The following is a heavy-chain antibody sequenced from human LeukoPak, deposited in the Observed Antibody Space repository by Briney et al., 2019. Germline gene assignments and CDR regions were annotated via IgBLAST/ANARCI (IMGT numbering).Heavy chain of an antibody. J-gene: IGHJ4*02. CDR2: IKSKTDGGTT. CDR1: GFTFSNYW. Sequence: PGGSLRLSCAASGFTFSNYWMSWVRQAPGKGLEWVGRIKSKTDGGTTDYAAPVKGRFTISRDDSKNTLYLQMNSLKTEDTAVYYCTTGYYYDSSGYFLWINYWGQGTLVTVSS. V-gene: IGHV3-15*01. CDR3: TTGYYYDSSGYFLWINY. D-gene: IGHD3-22*01.